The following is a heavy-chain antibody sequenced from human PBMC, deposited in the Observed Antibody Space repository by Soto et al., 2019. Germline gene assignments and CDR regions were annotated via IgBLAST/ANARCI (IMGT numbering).Heavy chain of an antibody. CDR2: INPSGGST. CDR3: ALVLLWFGEFSY. J-gene: IGHJ4*02. V-gene: IGHV1-46*01. CDR1: GYTFTRYS. Sequence: QVQLVQSGAEVKKPGASVKVSCKASGYTFTRYSMHWVRQAPGQGLEWMGTINPSGGSTSYAQKFQGRVTMTRDTATSTGYMELSSLGSEETAGYYLALVLLWFGEFSYWGQGTLVTVSS. D-gene: IGHD3-10*01.